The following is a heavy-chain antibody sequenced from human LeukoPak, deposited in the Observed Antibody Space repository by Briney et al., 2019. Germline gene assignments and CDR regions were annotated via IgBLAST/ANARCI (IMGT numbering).Heavy chain of an antibody. Sequence: GGSLRLSCAASGFTFSNYAMNWVRQAPGKGLEWVSTIIGSSGSTFYADSVKGRFTISKDTSKNTLYLHMSSLRADDTAVYYRAKGGYDYVEVAYFDYWGQGTLVTVSS. CDR3: AKGGYDYVEVAYFDY. J-gene: IGHJ4*02. D-gene: IGHD5-12*01. CDR1: GFTFSNYA. V-gene: IGHV3-23*01. CDR2: IIGSSGST.